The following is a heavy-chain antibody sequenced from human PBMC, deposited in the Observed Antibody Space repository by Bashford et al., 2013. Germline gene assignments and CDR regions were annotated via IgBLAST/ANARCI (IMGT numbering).Heavy chain of an antibody. CDR3: ARALQGSGYDFYFDY. CDR2: IYKSETT. D-gene: IGHD5-12*01. J-gene: IGHJ4*02. CDR1: GGSITSYY. V-gene: IGHV4-59*13. Sequence: SETLSLTCTVSGGSITSYYWNWIRQPPGKGLEWIGYIYKSETTNYNPSLKRRVTISVDTSKNQFSLRLSSVTAADTAVYYCARALQGSGYDFYFDYWGQGTLVTVSS.